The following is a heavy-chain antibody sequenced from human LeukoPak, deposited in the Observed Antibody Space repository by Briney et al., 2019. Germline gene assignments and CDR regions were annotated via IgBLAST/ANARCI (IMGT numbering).Heavy chain of an antibody. CDR2: ITTSSSYV. Sequence: GGSLRLSCTASGFSFSNYNINWVRQAPGEGLEWVSSITTSSSYVFYGNSVKGRFTISRDNAENSVYLQMNSLSVEDTAVYYCAGLDNSFDPWGQGTLVTVSS. V-gene: IGHV3-21*01. CDR1: GFSFSNYN. CDR3: AGLDNSFDP. J-gene: IGHJ5*02. D-gene: IGHD5/OR15-5a*01.